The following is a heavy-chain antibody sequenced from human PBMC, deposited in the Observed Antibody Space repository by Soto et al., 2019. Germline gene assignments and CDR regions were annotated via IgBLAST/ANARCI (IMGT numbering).Heavy chain of an antibody. V-gene: IGHV3-13*01. D-gene: IGHD3-22*01. CDR2: IGTAGDT. CDR1: GFTFSSYD. CDR3: ARASGRVDRDNSGPYYYYYYGMDV. Sequence: PGGSLRLSCAASGFTFSSYDMHWVRQATGKGLEWVSAIGTAGDTYYPGSVKGRFTISRENAKNSLYLQMNSLRAGDTAVYYCARASGRVDRDNSGPYYYYYYGMDVWRQGTTVTVSS. J-gene: IGHJ6*02.